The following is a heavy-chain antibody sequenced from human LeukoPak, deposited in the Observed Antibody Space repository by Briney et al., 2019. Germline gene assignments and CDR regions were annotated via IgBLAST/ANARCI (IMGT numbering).Heavy chain of an antibody. J-gene: IGHJ5*02. CDR1: GYSFTSYW. CDR3: ARRRGDYVDWFDP. V-gene: IGHV5-10-1*01. Sequence: GESLKTSCKGSGYSFTSYWISWVRQMPGKGLEWMGRIDPSDSYTNYSPSFQGHVTISADKSISTAYLQWSSLKASDTAMYYCARRRGDYVDWFDPWGQGTLVTVSS. CDR2: IDPSDSYT. D-gene: IGHD4-17*01.